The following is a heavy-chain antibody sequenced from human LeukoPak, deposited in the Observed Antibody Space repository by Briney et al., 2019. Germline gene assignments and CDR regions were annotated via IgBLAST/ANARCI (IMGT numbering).Heavy chain of an antibody. CDR2: IYPADSDT. CDR3: ARHRDCSSTSCYTPNDAFDI. Sequence: GESLKISCKASGYTFISYWIGWVRQMPGKGLEWMGIIYPADSDTRYSPSFQGQFSISADKSINTAYLQWSSLEASDTAMYYCARHRDCSSTSCYTPNDAFDIWGQGTMVTVSS. D-gene: IGHD2-2*02. V-gene: IGHV5-51*01. CDR1: GYTFISYW. J-gene: IGHJ3*02.